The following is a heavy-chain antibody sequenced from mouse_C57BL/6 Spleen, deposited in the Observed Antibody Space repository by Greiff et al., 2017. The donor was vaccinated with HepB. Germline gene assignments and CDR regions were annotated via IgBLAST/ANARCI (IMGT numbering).Heavy chain of an antibody. CDR2: IWSGGST. V-gene: IGHV2-2*01. D-gene: IGHD1-1*01. CDR1: GFSLTSYG. CDR3: ARNSDYYGSSYYFDY. Sequence: QVQLKQSGPGLVQPSQSLSITCTVSGFSLTSYGVHWVRQSPGKGLEWLGVIWSGGSTDYNAAFISRLSLSKDNSKSQVFFNMNSLQADDTAIYYCARNSDYYGSSYYFDYWGQGTTLTVSS. J-gene: IGHJ2*01.